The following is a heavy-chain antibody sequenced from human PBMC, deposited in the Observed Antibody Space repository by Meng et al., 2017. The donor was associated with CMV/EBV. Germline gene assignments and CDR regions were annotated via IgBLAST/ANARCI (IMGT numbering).Heavy chain of an antibody. J-gene: IGHJ4*02. Sequence: GESLKISCAASGFAVSGNYMSWVRQAPGKGLQWVSVIYSGDSTYYADSVKGRFTISRDNSKNTLYLQMNSLRAEDTAVYYCARAYDYGDYDSCYFDYWGQGTLVTVFS. D-gene: IGHD4-17*01. CDR1: GFAVSGNY. CDR2: IYSGDST. CDR3: ARAYDYGDYDSCYFDY. V-gene: IGHV3-53*01.